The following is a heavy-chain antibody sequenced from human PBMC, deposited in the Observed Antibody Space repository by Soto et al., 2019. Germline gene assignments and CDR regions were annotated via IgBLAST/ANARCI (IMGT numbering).Heavy chain of an antibody. D-gene: IGHD2-2*01. Sequence: PSETLSLTCTVSGGSISSYYWSWIRQPPGKGLEWIGYIYYSGSTNYNPSLKSRVTISVDTSKNQFSLKLSSVTAADTAVYYCARKSRDGYIDYWGQGTLVTVSS. CDR1: GGSISSYY. J-gene: IGHJ4*02. V-gene: IGHV4-59*01. CDR3: ARKSRDGYIDY. CDR2: IYYSGST.